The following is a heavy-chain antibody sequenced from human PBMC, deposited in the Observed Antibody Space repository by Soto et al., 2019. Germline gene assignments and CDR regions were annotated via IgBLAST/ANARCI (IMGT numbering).Heavy chain of an antibody. Sequence: LSLSCAASGFTFSDFGMHWVRQAPGKGLEWVAFISYDGSNKFHADSVKGRFTISRDNSKNTLYLQMNSLRAEDTAVYYCAKALGELSPESYDYWGQGTLVTVSS. CDR1: GFTFSDFG. CDR2: ISYDGSNK. CDR3: AKALGELSPESYDY. J-gene: IGHJ4*02. V-gene: IGHV3-30*18. D-gene: IGHD3-16*02.